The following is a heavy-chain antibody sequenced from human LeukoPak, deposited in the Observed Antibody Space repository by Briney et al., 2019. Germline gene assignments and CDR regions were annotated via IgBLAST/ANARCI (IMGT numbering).Heavy chain of an antibody. CDR2: SSAYNGDG. J-gene: IGHJ6*03. D-gene: IGHD5-24*01. Sequence: ASVKVSCQASGYNFITIATSWVRQAPGQGLEWMGWSSAYNGDGNFVQKFQGRVTITTDTSTNTAYMELRSLRYDDTAVYYCARGGPWVVATINDYYLDVGGKGTTVTVS. CDR1: GYNFITIA. CDR3: ARGGPWVVATINDYYLDV. V-gene: IGHV1-18*01.